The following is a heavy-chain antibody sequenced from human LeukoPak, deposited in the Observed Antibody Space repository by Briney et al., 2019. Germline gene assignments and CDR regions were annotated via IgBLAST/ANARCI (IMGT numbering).Heavy chain of an antibody. CDR2: IIPIFGTA. CDR1: GGTFSSYA. CDR3: ASRRTHRGFSGSYFAWWFDP. V-gene: IGHV1-69*13. Sequence: SVKVSCKASGGTFSSYAISWVRQAPGQGLEWMGGIIPIFGTANYAQKFQGRVTITADESTSTAYMELSSLRSEDTAVYYCASRRTHRGFSGSYFAWWFDPWGQGTLVTVSS. J-gene: IGHJ5*02. D-gene: IGHD1-26*01.